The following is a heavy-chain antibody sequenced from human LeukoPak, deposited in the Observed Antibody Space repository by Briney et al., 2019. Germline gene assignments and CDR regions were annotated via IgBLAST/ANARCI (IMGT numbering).Heavy chain of an antibody. J-gene: IGHJ4*02. Sequence: SVKVSCKASGGTFSSYAISWVRQAPGQGLEWMGGIIPIFGTANYAQKFQGRVTITADKSTSTAYMELSSLRSEDTAVYYCAREGYYGSYFDYWGQGTLVTVSS. V-gene: IGHV1-69*06. CDR3: AREGYYGSYFDY. D-gene: IGHD3-10*01. CDR2: IIPIFGTA. CDR1: GGTFSSYA.